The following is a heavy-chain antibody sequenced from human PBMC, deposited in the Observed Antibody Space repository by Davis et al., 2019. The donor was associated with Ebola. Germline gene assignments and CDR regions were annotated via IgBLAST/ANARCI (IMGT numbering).Heavy chain of an antibody. CDR1: GYTFTGYD. V-gene: IGHV1-8*01. CDR2: MNPNSGNT. CDR3: ARGGVAYSDLYY. D-gene: IGHD2-21*01. Sequence: ASVKVSCKASGYTFTGYDINWVRQATGQGLEWMGWMNPNSGNTGYAQKFQGRVTMTRENSMSTAYMELSSLRSEDTAVYFCARGGVAYSDLYYWGQGTLVAVS. J-gene: IGHJ4*02.